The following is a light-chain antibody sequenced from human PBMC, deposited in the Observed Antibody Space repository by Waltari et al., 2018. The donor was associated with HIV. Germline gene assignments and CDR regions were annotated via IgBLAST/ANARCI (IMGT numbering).Light chain of an antibody. J-gene: IGKJ2*01. CDR2: GAS. Sequence: EIIMTQSPATLSVSLGERATLSCRASQSIGSNLAWYQQKTGQAPRLLIYGASTRATGIPARFSGSGSGTEFTLTISSLQSEDFAVYYCQQYNNWPPATFGQGTKLEIK. CDR1: QSIGSN. V-gene: IGKV3-15*01. CDR3: QQYNNWPPAT.